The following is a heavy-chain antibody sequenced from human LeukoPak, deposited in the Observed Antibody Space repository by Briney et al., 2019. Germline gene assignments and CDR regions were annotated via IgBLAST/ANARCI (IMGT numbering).Heavy chain of an antibody. D-gene: IGHD5-18*01. Sequence: ASVKVSCKASGYTFTGYYMHWVRQAPGQGLEWMGWINPNSGGTNYAQKFQGRVTMTRDTSISTAYMELSRLRSDDTAVYYCAGEEIQLWTRSGIDYWGQGTLVTVPS. J-gene: IGHJ4*02. CDR3: AGEEIQLWTRSGIDY. CDR2: INPNSGGT. V-gene: IGHV1-2*02. CDR1: GYTFTGYY.